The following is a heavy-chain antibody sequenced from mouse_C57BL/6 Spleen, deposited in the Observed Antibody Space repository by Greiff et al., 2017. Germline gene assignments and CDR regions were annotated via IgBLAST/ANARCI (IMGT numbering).Heavy chain of an antibody. V-gene: IGHV1-50*01. Sequence: QVQLQQPGAELVKPGASVKLSCKASGYTFTSYWMQWVKQRPGQGLEWIGEIDPSDSYTNYNQKFKGKATLTVDTSSSTAYMQLSSLTSEDSAVYYWARIGPVLAYWGQGTLVTVSA. CDR2: IDPSDSYT. CDR3: ARIGPVLAY. J-gene: IGHJ3*01. CDR1: GYTFTSYW.